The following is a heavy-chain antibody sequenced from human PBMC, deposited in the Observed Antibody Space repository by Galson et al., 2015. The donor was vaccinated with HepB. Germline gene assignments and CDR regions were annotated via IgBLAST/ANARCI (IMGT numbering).Heavy chain of an antibody. V-gene: IGHV3-30*04. J-gene: IGHJ4*02. CDR3: ARDAGEASEGYSSSWFLSDY. CDR1: GFTFSSYA. Sequence: SLRLSCAASGFTFSSYAMHWVRQAPGKGLEWVAVISYDGSNKYYADSVKGRFTISRDNSKNTLYLQMNSLRAEDTAVYYCARDAGEASEGYSSSWFLSDYWGQGTLVTVSS. CDR2: ISYDGSNK. D-gene: IGHD6-13*01.